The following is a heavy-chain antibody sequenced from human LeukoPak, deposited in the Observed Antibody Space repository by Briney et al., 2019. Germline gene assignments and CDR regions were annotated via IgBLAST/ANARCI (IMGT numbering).Heavy chain of an antibody. Sequence: GGSLRLSCAASGFTVSSNYMSWVRQGPGKGLEWVALIYNDGGTHYTDSVKGRFTISRDNSKNTLYLQMNSLRAEDTAVYYCAKERVVGATNPGYFDYWGQGTLVTVSS. CDR1: GFTVSSNY. CDR2: IYNDGGT. V-gene: IGHV3-53*01. CDR3: AKERVVGATNPGYFDY. J-gene: IGHJ4*02. D-gene: IGHD1-26*01.